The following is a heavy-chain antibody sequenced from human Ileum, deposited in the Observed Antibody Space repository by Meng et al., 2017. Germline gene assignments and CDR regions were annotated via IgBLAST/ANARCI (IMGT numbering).Heavy chain of an antibody. CDR2: ICYSGNT. V-gene: IGHV4-39*01. J-gene: IGHJ4*02. D-gene: IGHD7-27*01. CDR1: GGSISSSSHC. Sequence: QLQLQESGPGLGKPPETLARRCTVSGGSISSSSHCCDWIRQPPGKGLEWIGSICYSGNTYYNPSLKSRVSMSVDTSKKQISLKLNSVTAADTAVYYCARRTGEVDLLDYWGQGTLVTVSS. CDR3: ARRTGEVDLLDY.